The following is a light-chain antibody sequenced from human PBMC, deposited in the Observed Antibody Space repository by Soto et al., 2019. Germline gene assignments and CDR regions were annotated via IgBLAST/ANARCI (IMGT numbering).Light chain of an antibody. CDR2: DAS. CDR3: QQYENLPT. J-gene: IGKJ5*01. Sequence: IQMTQSPSSLSESVGDRVTITCQASQNINNYLNWYQQKPGRAPKLLIYDASNLEAGVPSRFRGSGSGTDFTFTISRLQPEDIATYYCQQYENLPTFGQGKRLEIK. CDR1: QNINNY. V-gene: IGKV1-33*01.